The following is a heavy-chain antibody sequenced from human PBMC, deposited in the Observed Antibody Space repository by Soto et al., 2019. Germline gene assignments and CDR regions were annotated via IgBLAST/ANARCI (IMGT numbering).Heavy chain of an antibody. D-gene: IGHD1-26*01. CDR2: IYYSGST. V-gene: IGHV4-59*01. CDR3: ARYSGTLQFDY. Sequence: QVHLQESGPGLVKPSETLSLTCTVSGDSISSYYWSWLRQPPGKGLEWIGHIYYSGSTNYNPSLRSRVTISVDTSKNQFSLRLNSVTAADTAVYYCARYSGTLQFDYWGQGTLVTVSS. J-gene: IGHJ4*02. CDR1: GDSISSYY.